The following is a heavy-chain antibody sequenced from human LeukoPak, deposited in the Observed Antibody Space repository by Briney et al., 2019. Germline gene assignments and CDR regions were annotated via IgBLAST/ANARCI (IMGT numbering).Heavy chain of an antibody. CDR3: ARHGTISSESYFDY. V-gene: IGHV4-59*08. Sequence: SETLSLTCTVSGGSISSYYWSWIRQSPGKGLEWVGYIHNSGRTNYNPSLKSRVTGFVDTSKNQVSLRLSSVTAADTAVYYCARHGTISSESYFDYWGQGALVTVSS. D-gene: IGHD1-14*01. CDR2: IHNSGRT. CDR1: GGSISSYY. J-gene: IGHJ4*02.